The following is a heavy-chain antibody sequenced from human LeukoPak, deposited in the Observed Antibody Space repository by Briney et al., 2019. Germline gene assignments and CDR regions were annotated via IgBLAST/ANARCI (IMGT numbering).Heavy chain of an antibody. V-gene: IGHV1-2*02. CDR1: GYTFTDYY. Sequence: GASVKVSCKASGYTFTDYYMQWVRQAPGQGLEWMGWINPNSGGTNYAQKFQGRVTMTRDTSISTAYMELSRLRSDDTAVYYCARDLRSGEGFGELSVDYWGQGTLVTVSS. CDR3: ARDLRSGEGFGELSVDY. CDR2: INPNSGGT. J-gene: IGHJ4*02. D-gene: IGHD3-10*01.